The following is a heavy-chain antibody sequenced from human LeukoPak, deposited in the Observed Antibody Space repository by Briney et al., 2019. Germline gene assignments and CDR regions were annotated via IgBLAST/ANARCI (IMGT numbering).Heavy chain of an antibody. D-gene: IGHD2-8*01. Sequence: GGSLRLSCAASGFTFSSYGMHWVRQAPGKGLEWVAVIWYDGSNKYYADSVKGRFTISRDNSKNTLYLQMNSLRAEDTAVYYCARGEYCTNGVCYMYYYYGMDAWGQGTTVTVSS. CDR1: GFTFSSYG. V-gene: IGHV3-33*01. J-gene: IGHJ6*02. CDR3: ARGEYCTNGVCYMYYYYGMDA. CDR2: IWYDGSNK.